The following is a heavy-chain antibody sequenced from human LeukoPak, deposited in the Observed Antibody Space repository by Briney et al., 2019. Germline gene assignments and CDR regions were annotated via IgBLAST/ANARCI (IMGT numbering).Heavy chain of an antibody. J-gene: IGHJ6*03. CDR3: ARDDNPAGHRGYYMDV. CDR1: GFTFSSYA. V-gene: IGHV3-30*03. Sequence: PGGSLRLSCVGYGFTFSSYAMHWVRQAPGKGLEWVAVISYDGSKKYYADSVKGRFTISRDNSKNTLYLQMNSLRAEDTAVYYCARDDNPAGHRGYYMDVWGKGTTVTVSS. CDR2: ISYDGSKK. D-gene: IGHD3-22*01.